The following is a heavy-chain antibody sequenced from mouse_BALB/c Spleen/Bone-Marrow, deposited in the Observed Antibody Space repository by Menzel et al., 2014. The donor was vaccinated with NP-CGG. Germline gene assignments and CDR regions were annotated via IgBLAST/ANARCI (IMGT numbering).Heavy chain of an antibody. D-gene: IGHD4-1*02. J-gene: IGHJ2*01. CDR1: GYTFSSYW. Sequence: QVQLQQSGAELMEPGASVKISCKATGYTFSSYWIEWVKQRPGHGLEWIGEILPGSGSTNYNEKFKGKATFTADTSSNTAYMQLSSLTSEDSAAYYCARSTGTWDYWGQGTTLTVSS. V-gene: IGHV1-9*01. CDR3: ARSTGTWDY. CDR2: ILPGSGST.